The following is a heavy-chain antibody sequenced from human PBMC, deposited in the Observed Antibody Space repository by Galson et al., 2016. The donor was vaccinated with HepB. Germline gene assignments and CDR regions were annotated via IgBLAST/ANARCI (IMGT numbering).Heavy chain of an antibody. CDR1: GYSFTSYW. D-gene: IGHD4-11*01. J-gene: IGHJ3*02. Sequence: QSGAEVKKTGESLKISCKGSGYSFTSYWIGWVRQMPGKGLEWMGIIYPSDSDTRYSPSFQGQVAISADKSISTAYLQWSSLKASDTAIYYCARGVAVDTFDIWAKGQWSPSLQ. CDR2: IYPSDSDT. CDR3: ARGVAVDTFDI. V-gene: IGHV5-51*01.